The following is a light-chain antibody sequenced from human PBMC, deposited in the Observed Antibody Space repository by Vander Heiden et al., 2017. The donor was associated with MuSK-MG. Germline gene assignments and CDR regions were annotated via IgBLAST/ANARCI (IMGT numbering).Light chain of an antibody. V-gene: IGLV2-23*02. CDR1: RSAFGGYQL. J-gene: IGLJ2*01. Sequence: QSALTQPASVSGSPGQSITLFCTGTRSAFGGYQLVSWYPQHPGKAPNLLIYEVINRPSGVANGFSGSKSGNTATVTTAGLQAEDEADYYCCSYAGSSTVVVFGGGTKLTVL. CDR3: CSYAGSSTVVV. CDR2: EVI.